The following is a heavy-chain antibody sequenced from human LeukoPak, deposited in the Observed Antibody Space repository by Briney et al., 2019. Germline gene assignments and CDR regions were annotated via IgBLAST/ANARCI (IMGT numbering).Heavy chain of an antibody. Sequence: GGSLRLSCAASGFTFSDYYMSWIRQAPGKGLEWVSYISGGGDTTYYADSVTGRFTFSRDNAKNSLYLQMNSLRAEDTAIYYCATYDYGADYFDYWGQGTLVTVST. V-gene: IGHV3-11*01. CDR2: ISGGGDTT. J-gene: IGHJ4*02. D-gene: IGHD4/OR15-4a*01. CDR1: GFTFSDYY. CDR3: ATYDYGADYFDY.